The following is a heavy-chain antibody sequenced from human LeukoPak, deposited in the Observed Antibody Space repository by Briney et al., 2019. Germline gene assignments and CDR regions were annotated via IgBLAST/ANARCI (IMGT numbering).Heavy chain of an antibody. CDR3: ARVGGDCGGDCYHYYPMDV. Sequence: PSETLSLTCSVPGGSISSYYWSWIRQSAGKGLEWIGRICPTGSSNYNPSLKSRVTVSVDKTKNQFSLKLSSVTAADTAVYYCARVGGDCGGDCYHYYPMDVWGKGTTVTV. D-gene: IGHD2-21*02. CDR1: GGSISSYY. CDR2: ICPTGSS. V-gene: IGHV4-4*07. J-gene: IGHJ6*03.